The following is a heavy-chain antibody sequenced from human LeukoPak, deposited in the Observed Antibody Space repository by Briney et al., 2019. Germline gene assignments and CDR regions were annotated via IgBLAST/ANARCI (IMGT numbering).Heavy chain of an antibody. CDR2: IYYSGST. CDR1: GGSISSGGYY. CDR3: ARGLPKQKYVREGEDYFDY. V-gene: IGHV4-31*03. D-gene: IGHD2-2*01. J-gene: IGHJ4*02. Sequence: PSETLSLTCTVSGGSISSGGYYWSWIRQHPGKGLEWIGYIYYSGSTYYNPSLKSRVTISVDTSKNQFSLKLSSVTAADTAVYYCARGLPKQKYVREGEDYFDYWGQGTLVTVSS.